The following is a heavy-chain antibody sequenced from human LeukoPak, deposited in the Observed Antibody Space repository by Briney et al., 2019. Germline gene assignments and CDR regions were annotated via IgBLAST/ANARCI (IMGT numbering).Heavy chain of an antibody. J-gene: IGHJ4*02. CDR1: GFTFSNAW. CDR2: IKSKTDGGTT. CDR3: TTDHSTLAAAGNFDY. D-gene: IGHD6-13*01. V-gene: IGHV3-15*01. Sequence: GGSLRLSCAASGFTFSNAWMSWVRQAPGKGLEWVGRIKSKTDGGTTDYAAPVKGRFTISRDDSKNTLYLQMNSLKTEDTAVYYCTTDHSTLAAAGNFDYWGQGTLVTVSS.